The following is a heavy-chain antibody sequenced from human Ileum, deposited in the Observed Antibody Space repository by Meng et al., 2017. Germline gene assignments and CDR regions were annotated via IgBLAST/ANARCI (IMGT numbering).Heavy chain of an antibody. J-gene: IGHJ4*02. CDR2: IHHSGRT. CDR1: GGSFNDYY. V-gene: IGHV4-34*01. Sequence: VQLTQWGAGLFKPSETLSLTCAVFGGSFNDYYWSWVRQSPGKGLEWIGQIHHSGRTNYKSSLERRVTISVDTSKSQFSLKLTSVTAADTAMYYCVRGPARETHDFDYWGQGALVTVSS. CDR3: VRGPARETHDFDY. D-gene: IGHD1-26*01.